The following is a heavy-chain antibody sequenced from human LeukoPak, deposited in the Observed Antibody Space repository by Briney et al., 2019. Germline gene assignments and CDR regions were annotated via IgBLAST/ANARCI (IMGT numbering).Heavy chain of an antibody. V-gene: IGHV4-34*01. J-gene: IGHJ5*02. CDR3: ARATASGSGRAYDR. Sequence: SETLSLTCAVYGESMIGHYWTWIRQPPGRRLEWIGEIHHSGGTNSNPSLKNRVTMSIDMSKNQFSLKLNSVTAADTAVYFCARATASGSGRAYDRWAQGNLVPVS. D-gene: IGHD3-10*01. CDR2: IHHSGGT. CDR1: GESMIGHY.